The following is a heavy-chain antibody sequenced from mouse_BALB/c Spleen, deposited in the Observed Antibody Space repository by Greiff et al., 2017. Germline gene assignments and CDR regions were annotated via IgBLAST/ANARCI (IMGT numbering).Heavy chain of an antibody. CDR1: GFTFSDYY. Sequence: EVMLVESGGGLVKPGGSLKLSCAASGFTFSDYYMYWVRQTPEKRLEWVATISDGGSYTYYPDSVKGRFTISRDNAKNNLYLQMSSLKSEDTAMYYCARGPLTGYFDVWGAGTTVTVSS. V-gene: IGHV5-4*02. CDR3: ARGPLTGYFDV. J-gene: IGHJ1*01. CDR2: ISDGGSYT.